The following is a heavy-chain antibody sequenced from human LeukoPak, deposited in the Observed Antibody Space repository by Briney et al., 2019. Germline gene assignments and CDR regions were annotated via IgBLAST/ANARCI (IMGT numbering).Heavy chain of an antibody. D-gene: IGHD2-2*01. J-gene: IGHJ6*02. CDR1: GFTFSSYA. CDR3: ARGYCSSTSCYYWRVHYYYGMDV. V-gene: IGHV3-30*04. CDR2: ISYDGSNK. Sequence: GGSLRLSCAASGFTFSSYAMHWVRQAPGKGREWVAVISYDGSNKYYADSVKGRFTISRDNSKNTLYLQMNSLRAEDTAVYYCARGYCSSTSCYYWRVHYYYGMDVWGQGTTVTVSS.